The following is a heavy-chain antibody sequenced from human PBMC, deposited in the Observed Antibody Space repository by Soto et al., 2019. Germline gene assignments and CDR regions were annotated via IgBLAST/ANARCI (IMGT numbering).Heavy chain of an antibody. Sequence: QLQLQESGPGLVKPSETLSLTCTVSGGSISSSTYYWGWIRQPPGKGLEWIGTIYYTGSTFYNPPLKRRVTIAVDTSKKQFSLKLNSVTEADTAVYYCARQGFGGETSYYYYSLDVWGQGTTVTVSS. CDR2: IYYTGST. D-gene: IGHD3-10*01. CDR1: GGSISSSTYY. V-gene: IGHV4-39*01. J-gene: IGHJ6*02. CDR3: ARQGFGGETSYYYYSLDV.